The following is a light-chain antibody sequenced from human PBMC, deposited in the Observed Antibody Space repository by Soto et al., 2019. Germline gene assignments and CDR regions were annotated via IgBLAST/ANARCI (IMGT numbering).Light chain of an antibody. J-gene: IGKJ4*01. V-gene: IGKV4-1*01. CDR3: QQYFDVPFT. Sequence: DIVMTQSPDSLAVSLGERXTMNCKCSRSVLYKSNNKNHLAWYQQKPGQPPQLIIYWASTRESGVPERFSGSGSGTDFTLTISSLEAEDVAFYWCQQYFDVPFTFGGGTKVDIK. CDR2: WAS. CDR1: RSVLYKSNNKNH.